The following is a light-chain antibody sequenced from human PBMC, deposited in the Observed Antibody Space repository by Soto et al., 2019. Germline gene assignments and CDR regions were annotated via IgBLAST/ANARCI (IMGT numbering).Light chain of an antibody. Sequence: EIVMTQSPSTPSLSPFGIAALSCSASQSISSSKLAWYQQNPGQAPRLLMYGASNRATGIPARFSGSGSGTEFTLTISSLQSEDFAVYYCQQYDYWPRTFGQGTKVDIK. J-gene: IGKJ1*01. V-gene: IGKV3-15*01. CDR1: QSISSS. CDR3: QQYDYWPRT. CDR2: GAS.